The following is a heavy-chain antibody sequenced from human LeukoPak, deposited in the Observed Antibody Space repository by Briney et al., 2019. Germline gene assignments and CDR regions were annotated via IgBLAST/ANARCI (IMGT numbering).Heavy chain of an antibody. CDR3: AKDFTYGSGYYMDV. CDR2: ISYDGSNK. CDR1: GFTFSSYA. Sequence: GRSLRLSCAASGFTFSSYAMHWVRQAPGKGLEWVAVISYDGSNKYYADSVKGRFTISRDNSKNTLYLQMNSLRAEDTAVYYCAKDFTYGSGYYMDVWGKGTTVTISS. V-gene: IGHV3-30*04. D-gene: IGHD3-10*01. J-gene: IGHJ6*03.